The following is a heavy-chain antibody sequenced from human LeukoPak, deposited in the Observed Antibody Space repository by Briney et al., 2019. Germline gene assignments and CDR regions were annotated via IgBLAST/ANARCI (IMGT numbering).Heavy chain of an antibody. CDR2: ISSSSSYT. Sequence: GGSLRLSCAASGFTFSDYYMSWIRQAPGKGLEWVSYISSSSSYTNYADSVKGRFTISRDNAKNSLYLQMNSLRAEDTAVYYCASFRVVPPKPDAFDIWGQGTMVTVSS. D-gene: IGHD2-15*01. J-gene: IGHJ3*02. V-gene: IGHV3-11*03. CDR3: ASFRVVPPKPDAFDI. CDR1: GFTFSDYY.